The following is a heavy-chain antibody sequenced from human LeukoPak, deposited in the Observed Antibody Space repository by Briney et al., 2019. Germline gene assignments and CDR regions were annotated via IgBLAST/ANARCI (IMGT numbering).Heavy chain of an antibody. CDR2: ISSSSSYI. CDR3: ARAPRITIFGVGGY. J-gene: IGHJ4*02. V-gene: IGHV3-21*01. CDR1: GFTFSSYS. Sequence: GGSLRLSCAASGFTFSSYSMNWVRQPPGKGLEWVSSISSSSSYIYYADSVKGRFTISRDNAKNSLYLQMNSLRAEDTAVYYCARAPRITIFGVGGYWGQGTLVTVSS. D-gene: IGHD3-3*01.